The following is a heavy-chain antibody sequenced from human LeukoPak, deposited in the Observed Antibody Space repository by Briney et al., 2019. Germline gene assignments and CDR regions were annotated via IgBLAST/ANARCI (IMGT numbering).Heavy chain of an antibody. CDR3: AKSLFTSATGTGRAFHI. CDR1: GFTFSKFP. J-gene: IGHJ3*02. V-gene: IGHV3-23*01. D-gene: IGHD1-1*01. CDR2: ISASGDVT. Sequence: GGSLRLSCAASGFTFSKFPMGWVRQAPGRGLEWVSAISASGDVTFYADSLRGRFTISRDNSKSTLYLQMNGLRAEDTAIFYCAKSLFTSATGTGRAFHIWGQGARVTVSS.